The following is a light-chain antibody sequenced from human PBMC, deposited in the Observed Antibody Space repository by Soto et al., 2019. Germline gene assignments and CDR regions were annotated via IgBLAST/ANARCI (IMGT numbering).Light chain of an antibody. CDR1: QSISNW. J-gene: IGKJ2*01. CDR3: QQSYS. V-gene: IGKV1-5*01. CDR2: HAS. Sequence: DIQMTQSPSTLPASVGDRVTITCRASQSISNWLACYQQKPGTAPKVLIYHASNLQSGVPPRFSGSGSGTDFTLTISSLQPEDFATYYCQQSYSFGQGTKVDI.